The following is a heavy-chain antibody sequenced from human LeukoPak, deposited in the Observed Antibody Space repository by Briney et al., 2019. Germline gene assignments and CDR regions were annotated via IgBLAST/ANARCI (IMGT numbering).Heavy chain of an antibody. CDR1: GGSISRGTYY. V-gene: IGHV4-61*02. CDR2: IYTSGSTEYDTTGRT. Sequence: SETLSLTCTVSGGSISRGTYYWTWIRQSAGRGLEWIGRIYTSGSTEYDTTGRTDYNPSLKSRVTISIDTSKNQFSLKLSSVTAADTAVYFCAREEGGDGYNFGDEYWGQGTLVTVSS. D-gene: IGHD5-24*01. CDR3: AREEGGDGYNFGDEY. J-gene: IGHJ4*02.